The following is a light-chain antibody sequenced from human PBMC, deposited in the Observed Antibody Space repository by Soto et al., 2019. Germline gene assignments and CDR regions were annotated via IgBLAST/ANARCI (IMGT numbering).Light chain of an antibody. Sequence: EIVLMQSPGTLSLSPGERATLSCRASQSVRSTFLAWYHQKPGQAPRLLIYGASNRATGIPDRFSGSGSGTDFTLSISRLEPEDFAVYYCQQYGSSPYTFGQGTKLEIK. J-gene: IGKJ2*01. V-gene: IGKV3-20*01. CDR2: GAS. CDR3: QQYGSSPYT. CDR1: QSVRSTF.